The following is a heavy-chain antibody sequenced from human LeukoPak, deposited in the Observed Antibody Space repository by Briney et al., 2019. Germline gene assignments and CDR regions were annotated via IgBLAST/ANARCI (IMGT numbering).Heavy chain of an antibody. CDR3: ATEVPHCSGGTCYFGWFDP. CDR1: GFNFSNYG. J-gene: IGHJ5*02. Sequence: ASVKVSCKASGFNFSNYGLSWVRQAPGQGLEWMGWISVDNGNTNYAQKFQDRVTMTTDTSTSTVYFELRSLRSDDTAVFYCATEVPHCSGGTCYFGWFDPWGQGTLVTVSS. V-gene: IGHV1-18*01. CDR2: ISVDNGNT. D-gene: IGHD2-15*01.